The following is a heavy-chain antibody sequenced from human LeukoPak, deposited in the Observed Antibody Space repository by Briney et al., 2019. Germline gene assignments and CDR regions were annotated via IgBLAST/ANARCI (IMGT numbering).Heavy chain of an antibody. CDR3: ARGNYDY. CDR1: GYTFTSYD. D-gene: IGHD1-7*01. Sequence: ASVTVSFTASGYTFTSYDINWVRQAPGQGLEWMGWMNPNSGNTDYAQKFQGRVTMTRNTSISTAYMELSSLRSEDTAVYYCARGNYDYRGQGTLVTVSA. V-gene: IGHV1-8*01. CDR2: MNPNSGNT. J-gene: IGHJ4*02.